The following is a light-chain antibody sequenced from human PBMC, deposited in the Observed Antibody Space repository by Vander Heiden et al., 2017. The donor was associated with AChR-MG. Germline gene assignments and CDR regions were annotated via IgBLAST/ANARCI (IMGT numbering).Light chain of an antibody. J-gene: IGLJ3*02. CDR2: GNN. CDR1: SSNVGAGYD. CDR3: QSYDRSLYWV. V-gene: IGLV1-40*02. Sequence: HSDLTQPPSVSAAPGQRLTISCTGSSSNVGAGYDVHWYQLLPGTAPKLLIYGNNNRPSGVPDRFSGSKSGTSASLAITGLQAEDEADYYCQSYDRSLYWVFGGGTKLTVL.